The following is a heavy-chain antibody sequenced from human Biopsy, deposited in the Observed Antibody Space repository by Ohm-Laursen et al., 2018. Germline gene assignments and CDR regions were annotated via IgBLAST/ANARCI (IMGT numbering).Heavy chain of an antibody. CDR1: GGTFSNYG. D-gene: IGHD2-21*02. Sequence: EASVNVSCQSPGGTFSNYGVNWVRQAPGQGLEWLGGNIPILGTGNYAQKFQDRVTVAEDTSTSTSNMELRSLRSDDTAVYYCATKVTGYFHHWGQGILVIVSS. V-gene: IGHV1-69*06. CDR3: ATKVTGYFHH. J-gene: IGHJ1*01. CDR2: NIPILGTG.